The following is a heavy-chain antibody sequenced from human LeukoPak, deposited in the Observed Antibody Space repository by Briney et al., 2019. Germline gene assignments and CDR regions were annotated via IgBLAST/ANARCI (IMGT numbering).Heavy chain of an antibody. D-gene: IGHD3-22*01. Sequence: PGRSLRLSCAASGFTFSSYAVHWVRQAPGKGLEWVAVISYDGSNKYYADSVKGRFTISRDNSKNTLYLQMNSLRAEDTAVYYCARGTSREDMIVVVRFFDYWGQGTLVTVSS. V-gene: IGHV3-30-3*01. CDR3: ARGTSREDMIVVVRFFDY. CDR1: GFTFSSYA. CDR2: ISYDGSNK. J-gene: IGHJ4*02.